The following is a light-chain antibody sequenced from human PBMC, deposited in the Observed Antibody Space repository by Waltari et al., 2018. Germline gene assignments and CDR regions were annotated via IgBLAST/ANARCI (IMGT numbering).Light chain of an antibody. CDR2: EVS. V-gene: IGLV2-14*03. J-gene: IGLJ3*02. CDR1: NTHVGTYDY. CDR3: SSYTRDSTVL. Sequence: QSALTQPASVSGSPGQSLTISCTGTNTHVGTYDYVSWYQLHPGKVPKLIISEVSNRPSGVSDRFSGSKSGNTASLTISGLQGEDEAEYFCSSYTRDSTVLFGGGTKLSVL.